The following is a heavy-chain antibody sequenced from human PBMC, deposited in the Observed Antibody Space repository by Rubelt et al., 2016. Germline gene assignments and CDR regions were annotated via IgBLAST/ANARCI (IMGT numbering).Heavy chain of an antibody. V-gene: IGHV3-53*01. CDR1: GFSVSSDY. Sequence: PRGESGGGLVQPGGSLRLSCKASGFSVSSDYISWVRQAPGKGLEWVSIIYRAGDTYYADSVKGRFTISRDNSKNTLYLQMNNLRAEDTAMYYCARERGDGSATRDYYYYGMDVWGEGTTVTVSS. D-gene: IGHD5-24*01. J-gene: IGHJ6*04. CDR2: IYRAGDT. CDR3: ARERGDGSATRDYYYYGMDV.